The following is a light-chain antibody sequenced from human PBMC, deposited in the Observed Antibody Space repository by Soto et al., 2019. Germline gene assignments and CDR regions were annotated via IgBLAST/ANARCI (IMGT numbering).Light chain of an antibody. V-gene: IGKV3-15*01. J-gene: IGKJ4*01. CDR3: QQYNKWPLT. Sequence: EIVLTQSPATLSVSQGERATLSCRASESVSNNLAWNKQKPGQAPRLLIFGASARATGIPARFSGSGSGTKFTLTISSLQSEDFSVYYCQQYNKWPLTFGGGTKVEIK. CDR1: ESVSNN. CDR2: GAS.